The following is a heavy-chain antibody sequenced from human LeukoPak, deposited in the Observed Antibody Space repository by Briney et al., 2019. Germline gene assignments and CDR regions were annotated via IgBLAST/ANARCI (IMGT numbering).Heavy chain of an antibody. D-gene: IGHD6-19*01. CDR2: VSYSGTT. CDR3: ARHGGYIYLNWFDP. V-gene: IGHV4-39*01. CDR1: GGSISSYY. Sequence: SETLSLTCTVSGGSISSYYWGWIRQPPGKGLEWIGTVSYSGTTYYKSSLKSRVTISVDTSKNQFSLYLNSVTAADTAVYYCARHGGYIYLNWFDPWGQGTLVTVSS. J-gene: IGHJ5*01.